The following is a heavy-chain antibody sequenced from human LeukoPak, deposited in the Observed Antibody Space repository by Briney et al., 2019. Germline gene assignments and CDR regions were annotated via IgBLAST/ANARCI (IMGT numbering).Heavy chain of an antibody. D-gene: IGHD6-13*01. CDR1: GFTFRSHA. V-gene: IGHV3-23*01. CDR2: ISGRGGGT. CDR3: AKEKYSSSWYFDY. J-gene: IGHJ4*02. Sequence: AGGSLRLSCAASGFTFRSHAMSWVRQAPGKGLEWVSAISGRGGGTYYADSVKGRFTISRDNSKNTLYLQMNSLRAEDTAVYYCAKEKYSSSWYFDYWGQGTLVTVSS.